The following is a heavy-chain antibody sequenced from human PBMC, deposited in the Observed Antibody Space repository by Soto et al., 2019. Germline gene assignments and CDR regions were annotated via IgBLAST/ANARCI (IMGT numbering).Heavy chain of an antibody. CDR3: ASVNQLPRYYDILTGYYSHAFDI. CDR1: GGSISSSSYY. V-gene: IGHV4-39*01. J-gene: IGHJ3*02. D-gene: IGHD3-9*01. CDR2: IYYSGST. Sequence: QLQLQESGPGLVKPSETLSLTCTVSGGSISSSSYYWGWIRQPPGKGLEWIGSIYYSGSTYYNPSLKSRVTIPVDTSKNQFSLKLSSVTAADTAVYYCASVNQLPRYYDILTGYYSHAFDIWGQGTMVTVSS.